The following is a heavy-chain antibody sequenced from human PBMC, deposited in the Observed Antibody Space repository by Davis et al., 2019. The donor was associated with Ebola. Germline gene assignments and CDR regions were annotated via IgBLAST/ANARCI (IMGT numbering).Heavy chain of an antibody. V-gene: IGHV1-69*13. CDR3: ARSGLRVYWFDP. CDR1: GGTFSSYA. D-gene: IGHD4-17*01. CDR2: IIPIFGTA. J-gene: IGHJ5*02. Sequence: SVKVSCKASGGTFSSYAISWVRQAPGQGLEWMGGIIPIFGTANYAQKFQGRVTITADESTSTAYMELSSLRSEDTAVYYCARSGLRVYWFDPWGQGTLVTVSS.